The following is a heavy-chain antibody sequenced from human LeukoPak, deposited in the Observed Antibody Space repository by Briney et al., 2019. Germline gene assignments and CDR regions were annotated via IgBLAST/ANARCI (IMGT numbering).Heavy chain of an antibody. CDR3: ARTAANWFDP. V-gene: IGHV4-59*01. Sequence: SETLSLTCTVSGGSISSYYWSWIRQPPGKGLEWIGYIYYSGSTNYSPSLKSRVTISVDTSKNQFSLKLSSVTAADTAVYYCARTAANWFDPWGQGTLATVSS. CDR2: IYYSGST. J-gene: IGHJ5*02. CDR1: GGSISSYY.